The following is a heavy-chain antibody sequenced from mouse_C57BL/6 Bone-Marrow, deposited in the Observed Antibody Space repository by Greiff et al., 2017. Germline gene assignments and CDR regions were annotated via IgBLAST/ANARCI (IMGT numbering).Heavy chain of an antibody. CDR1: GYTFTSYW. V-gene: IGHV1-61*01. J-gene: IGHJ4*01. Sequence: QVQLQQPGAELVRPGSSVKLSCKASGYTFTSYWMDWVKQRPGQGLEWIGNIYPSDSETHYNQKFKDKATLTVDKSSSTAYMQLSSLTSEDSAVYYCARDGNSLYAMDYWGQGTSVTVFS. CDR2: IYPSDSET. D-gene: IGHD2-1*01. CDR3: ARDGNSLYAMDY.